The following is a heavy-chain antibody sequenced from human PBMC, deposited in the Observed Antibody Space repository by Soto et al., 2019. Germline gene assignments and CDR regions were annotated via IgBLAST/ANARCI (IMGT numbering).Heavy chain of an antibody. V-gene: IGHV4-30-4*01. J-gene: IGHJ4*02. D-gene: IGHD5-12*01. Sequence: TCTVSGGSISSGDYYWSWIRQPPGKGLEWIGYIYYSGSTYYNPSLKSRVTISVDTSKNQFSLKLSSVTAADTAVYYCARSSGYVPLDYWGQGTLVTVSS. CDR3: ARSSGYVPLDY. CDR1: GGSISSGDYY. CDR2: IYYSGST.